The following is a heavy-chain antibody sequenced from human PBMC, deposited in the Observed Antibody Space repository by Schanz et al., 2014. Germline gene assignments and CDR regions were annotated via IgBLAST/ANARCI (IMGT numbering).Heavy chain of an antibody. J-gene: IGHJ4*02. D-gene: IGHD6-19*01. Sequence: VQLVESGGGLVQPGGSLRLSCAASGFTFSDHYMDWVRQAPGKGLEWVSAISGSGASTYYADSVKGRFTISRDNAKNSLYLQMNSLRVEDTAVYYCARDLISSGWYGWGQGTLVTVSS. CDR3: ARDLISSGWYG. CDR1: GFTFSDHY. V-gene: IGHV3-11*01. CDR2: ISGSGAST.